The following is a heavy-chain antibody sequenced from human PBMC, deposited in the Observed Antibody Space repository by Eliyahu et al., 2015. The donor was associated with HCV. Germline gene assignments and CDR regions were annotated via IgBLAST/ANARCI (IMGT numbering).Heavy chain of an antibody. D-gene: IGHD6-19*01. V-gene: IGHV3-30-3*01. CDR1: GFTFSSYA. Sequence: QVQLVESGGGVVQPGRSLRLSCAASGFTFSSYAMHWVRQAPGKGLEGVAVISYDGSNKYYADSVKGRFTISRDNSKNTLYLQMNSLRAEDTAVYYCARDPYSSGWRGGKDYWGQGTLVTVSS. CDR2: ISYDGSNK. CDR3: ARDPYSSGWRGGKDY. J-gene: IGHJ4*02.